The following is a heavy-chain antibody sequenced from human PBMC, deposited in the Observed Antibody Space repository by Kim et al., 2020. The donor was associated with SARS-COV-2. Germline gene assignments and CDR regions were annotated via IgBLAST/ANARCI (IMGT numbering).Heavy chain of an antibody. CDR2: ISYDGSNK. CDR1: GFTFSSYA. Sequence: GGSLRLSCAASGFTFSSYAMHWVRQAPGKGLEWVAVISYDGSNKYYADSVKGRFTISRDNSKNTLYLQMNSLRAEDTAVYYCARDEYYYGSGTYYPFDYWGQGTLVTVSS. D-gene: IGHD3-10*01. J-gene: IGHJ4*02. V-gene: IGHV3-30*04. CDR3: ARDEYYYGSGTYYPFDY.